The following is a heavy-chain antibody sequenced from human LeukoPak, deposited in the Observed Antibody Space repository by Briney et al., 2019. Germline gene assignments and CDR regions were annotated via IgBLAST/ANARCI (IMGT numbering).Heavy chain of an antibody. CDR3: AVLQLCLRVDTLDI. D-gene: IGHD5-18*01. Sequence: ASVKVSCKASGYTFTKYDINWLRQATGQGLEWMGWMNPNSGNTGYAQKFQGRVTITRNTSISTAYMELSSLRSEDTAVYYCAVLQLCLRVDTLDIWGPWTMVTVSS. CDR1: GYTFTKYD. CDR2: MNPNSGNT. V-gene: IGHV1-8*03. J-gene: IGHJ3*02.